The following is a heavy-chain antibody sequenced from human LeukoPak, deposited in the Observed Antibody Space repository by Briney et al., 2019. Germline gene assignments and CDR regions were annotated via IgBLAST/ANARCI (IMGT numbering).Heavy chain of an antibody. D-gene: IGHD2-2*01. CDR1: GGTFSSYT. CDR3: SRGEFTVVVPAVAIRCEP. V-gene: IGHV1-69*02. J-gene: IGHJ5*02. Sequence: VASVKVSCKASGGTFSSYTINWVRQAPGQGLEWMGRFIPILGIANYAQKFKSRVTITADKTTSTAHMELSSLRSEDTGVCYCSRGEFTVVVPAVAIRCEPGGERALCTVSS. CDR2: FIPILGIA.